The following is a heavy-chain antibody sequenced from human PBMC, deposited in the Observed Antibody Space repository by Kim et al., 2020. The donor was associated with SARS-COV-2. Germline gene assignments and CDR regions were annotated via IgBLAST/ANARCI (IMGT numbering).Heavy chain of an antibody. V-gene: IGHV3-23*01. J-gene: IGHJ4*02. CDR3: TKDHLYSGYDGGDD. Sequence: YADSVKGRFTISRDNSKNTLYLQMSSLRAGDTAVYYCTKDHLYSGYDGGDDGGQGTLVTVSS. D-gene: IGHD5-12*01.